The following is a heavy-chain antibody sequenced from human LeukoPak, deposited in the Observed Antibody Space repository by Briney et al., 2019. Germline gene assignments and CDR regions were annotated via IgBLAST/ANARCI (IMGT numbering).Heavy chain of an antibody. V-gene: IGHV3-33*01. CDR3: ARVRDGYNPIDY. Sequence: GGSLRLSCAASGFTFSSYGMHWVRQAPGKGLEWVAVIWYDGSNKYYADSVKGRFTISRDNAKNSLYLQMNSLRAEDTAVYYCARVRDGYNPIDYWGQGTLVTVSS. J-gene: IGHJ4*02. CDR1: GFTFSSYG. D-gene: IGHD5-12*01. CDR2: IWYDGSNK.